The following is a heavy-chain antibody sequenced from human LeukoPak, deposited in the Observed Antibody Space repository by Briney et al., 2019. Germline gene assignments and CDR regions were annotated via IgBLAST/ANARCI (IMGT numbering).Heavy chain of an antibody. V-gene: IGHV4-59*01. D-gene: IGHD3-3*01. Sequence: SETLSLTCTVSGGSISSYYWSWIRQPPGKGLEWIGYIYYSGSTNYNPSLKSRVTISVDTSKNQFSLKLSSVTAADTAVYYCAREAYDFWSGYYTSWFDPWGQGTLVTVSS. CDR1: GGSISSYY. J-gene: IGHJ5*02. CDR3: AREAYDFWSGYYTSWFDP. CDR2: IYYSGST.